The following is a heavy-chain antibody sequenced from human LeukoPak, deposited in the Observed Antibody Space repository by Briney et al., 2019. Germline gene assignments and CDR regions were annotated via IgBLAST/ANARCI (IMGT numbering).Heavy chain of an antibody. CDR1: EYTFTPCE. V-gene: IGHV1-8*01. Sequence: ASVKLSGKASEYTFTPCEITWVRGATRLGLEWMGWMNPNSGNTGYGQSFQGRITMTRDISIGTAYMELSNLTSEDTAIYYCTRGSSGRRDNWGQGTLVTVSA. D-gene: IGHD6-19*01. CDR2: MNPNSGNT. J-gene: IGHJ4*02. CDR3: TRGSSGRRDN.